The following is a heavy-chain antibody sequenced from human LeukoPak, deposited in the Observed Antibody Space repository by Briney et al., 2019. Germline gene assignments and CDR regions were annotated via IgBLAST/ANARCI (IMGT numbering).Heavy chain of an antibody. Sequence: GASVKVSCKASGYTFTGYYMHWVRQAPGHRLEWMGWGNPNSVVTNYAQKFEGRVTMTRDTSISTAYMELSRLRSDDTAVYYCARDRGEYQLLFPPELSWINWFDPWGQGTLVTVSS. CDR2: GNPNSVVT. CDR3: ARDRGEYQLLFPPELSWINWFDP. CDR1: GYTFTGYY. D-gene: IGHD2-2*01. J-gene: IGHJ5*02. V-gene: IGHV1-2*02.